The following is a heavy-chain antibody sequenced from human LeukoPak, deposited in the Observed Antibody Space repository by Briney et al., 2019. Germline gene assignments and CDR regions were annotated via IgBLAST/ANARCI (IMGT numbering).Heavy chain of an antibody. CDR2: IIPIFGTA. V-gene: IGHV1-69*13. Sequence: SVKVSCKASGGTFSSYAISWVRQAPGQGLEWMGGIIPIFGTANYAQKFQGRVTITADESTSTAYMELSSLRSDDTAVYYCARDSEAAAGLSFDHWGQGTLVTVSS. CDR3: ARDSEAAAGLSFDH. D-gene: IGHD6-13*01. J-gene: IGHJ4*02. CDR1: GGTFSSYA.